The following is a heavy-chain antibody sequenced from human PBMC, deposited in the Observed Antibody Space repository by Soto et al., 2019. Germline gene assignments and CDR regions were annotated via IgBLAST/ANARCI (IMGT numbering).Heavy chain of an antibody. CDR2: IYYSGIT. J-gene: IGHJ4*02. CDR1: GVSIGSGGYY. Sequence: SETLSLTCTFSGVSIGSGGYYCSWIRQHPGKGLEWIGYIYYSGITYYNPSLKSRVTISVDTSKNQFSLKLSSVTAADTAVYYCARSQGYYFDYWGQGTLVTVSS. CDR3: ARSQGYYFDY. V-gene: IGHV4-31*03.